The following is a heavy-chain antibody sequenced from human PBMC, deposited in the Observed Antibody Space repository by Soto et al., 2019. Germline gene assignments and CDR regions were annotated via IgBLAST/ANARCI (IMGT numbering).Heavy chain of an antibody. CDR2: ISGSADAT. D-gene: IGHD2-2*01. CDR1: GFTFSTYA. V-gene: IGHV3-23*01. Sequence: EVQLLESGGGLVQTGGSLRLSCAASGFTFSTYAMSWVRQAPGKGLEWVSTISGSADATFYADSVKGRFAIFRDNSRTMFYLQMNSLRAEDTAVYYCAKGGDGCCSTTSCLFHFDYWGPGTLATVSS. CDR3: AKGGDGCCSTTSCLFHFDY. J-gene: IGHJ4*02.